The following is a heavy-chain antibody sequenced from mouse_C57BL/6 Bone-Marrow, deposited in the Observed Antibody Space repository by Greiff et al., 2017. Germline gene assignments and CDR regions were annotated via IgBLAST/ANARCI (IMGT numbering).Heavy chain of an antibody. Sequence: DVMLVESGGGLVQPGGSLKLSCAASGFTFSDYYMYWVRQTPEKRLEWVAYISNGGGSTYYPDTVKGRFTISRDNAKNTLYLQMSRLKSEDTAMYYWARQGPQAIDYWGQGTSVTVSS. CDR1: GFTFSDYY. CDR3: ARQGPQAIDY. CDR2: ISNGGGST. V-gene: IGHV5-12*01. J-gene: IGHJ4*01.